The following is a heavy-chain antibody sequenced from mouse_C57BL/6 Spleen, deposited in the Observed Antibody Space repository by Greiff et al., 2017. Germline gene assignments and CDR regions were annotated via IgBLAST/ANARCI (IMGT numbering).Heavy chain of an antibody. CDR3: TRWILRHCDY. CDR2: IDPETGGT. CDR1: GHPLTDHV. D-gene: IGHD1-2*01. Sequence: QVQPQQFGAELVRPGASVTLFCKASGHPLTDHVMHWVKQTPLHGLEWIGAIDPETGGTAYNQKFKGKAILTADKSSSTAYMELRSLTSEDSAVYYCTRWILRHCDYWGQGTTLTVSS. V-gene: IGHV1-15*01. J-gene: IGHJ2*01.